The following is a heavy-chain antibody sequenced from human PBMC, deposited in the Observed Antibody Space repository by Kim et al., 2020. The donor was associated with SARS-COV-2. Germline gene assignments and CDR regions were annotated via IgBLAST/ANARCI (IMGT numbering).Heavy chain of an antibody. J-gene: IGHJ4*02. CDR2: ISGSGGST. CDR1: GFTFSSYA. Sequence: GGSLRLSCAASGFTFSSYAMSWVRQAPGKGLQWVSAISGSGGSTYYADSVKGRFTISRDNSKNTLYLQMNSLRAEDTAVYYCAKSVGSIAARPVYWGQETLVTVSS. CDR3: AKSVGSIAARPVY. V-gene: IGHV3-23*01. D-gene: IGHD6-6*01.